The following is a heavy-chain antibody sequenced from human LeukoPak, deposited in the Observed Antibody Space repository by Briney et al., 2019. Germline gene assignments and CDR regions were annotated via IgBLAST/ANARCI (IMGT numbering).Heavy chain of an antibody. CDR2: ISSSSSTI. D-gene: IGHD5-18*01. V-gene: IGHV3-48*04. J-gene: IGHJ4*02. CDR3: TTDDSRMDTATFDY. CDR1: GFTFSSYS. Sequence: PGGSLRLSCAASGFTFSSYSMNWVRQAPGKGLEWVSYISSSSSTIYYADSVKGRFTISRDNAKNSLYLQMNSLRAEDTAVYYCTTDDSRMDTATFDYWGQGTLVTVST.